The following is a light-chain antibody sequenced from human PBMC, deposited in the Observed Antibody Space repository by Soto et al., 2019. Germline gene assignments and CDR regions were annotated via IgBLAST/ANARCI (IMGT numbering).Light chain of an antibody. V-gene: IGLV2-14*01. Sequence: QLVLTQPASVSGSPGQSITISCTGTSSDVGAYNYVSWYQQHPGKAPKLMISEVSNRPSGVSNRFSGSKSGNTASLTISGLQAEDEANYYCSSYTTSSTLVFGGGTKLTVL. J-gene: IGLJ2*01. CDR1: SSDVGAYNY. CDR3: SSYTTSSTLV. CDR2: EVS.